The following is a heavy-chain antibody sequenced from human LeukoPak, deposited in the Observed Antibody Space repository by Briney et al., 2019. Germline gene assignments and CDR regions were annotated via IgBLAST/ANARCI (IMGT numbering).Heavy chain of an antibody. V-gene: IGHV3-48*01. J-gene: IGHJ3*02. D-gene: IGHD3-22*01. CDR1: GLTISSYS. Sequence: GGSLRLSCAASGLTISSYSMNWVRQAPGKGLQWVSYISSSSSTIYYADSVKGRCTISRDNSKNTLYLQMNSLRVEDTAIYYCARGLFLSGYLDAFDIWGQGTVVTVSS. CDR3: ARGLFLSGYLDAFDI. CDR2: ISSSSSTI.